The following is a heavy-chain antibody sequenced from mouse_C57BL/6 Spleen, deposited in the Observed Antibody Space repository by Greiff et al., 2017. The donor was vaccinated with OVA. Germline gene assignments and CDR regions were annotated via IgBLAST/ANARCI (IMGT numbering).Heavy chain of an antibody. CDR2: IDPETGGT. V-gene: IGHV1-15*01. Sequence: QVQLQQSGAELVRPGASVTLSCKASGYTFTDYEMHWVKQTPVHGLEWIGAIDPETGGTAYNQKFKGKAILTADKSSSTAYMELRSLTSEDSAVYYCTRDITTVVARRFAYLGQGTLVTVSA. J-gene: IGHJ3*01. D-gene: IGHD1-1*01. CDR3: TRDITTVVARRFAY. CDR1: GYTFTDYE.